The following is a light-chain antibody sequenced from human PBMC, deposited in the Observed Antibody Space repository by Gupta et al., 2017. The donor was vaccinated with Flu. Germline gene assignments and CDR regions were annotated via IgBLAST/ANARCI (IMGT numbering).Light chain of an antibody. CDR2: EVT. CDR1: TSDVGDFNF. Sequence: SITISCTGATSDVGDFNFVSWYQQCPGKAPQLVIYEVTNRPSGTSHRFSGSRSATAAFLTISGLQADDEADYYCALYTRVKSYVFGSGTRVSV. V-gene: IGLV2-14*01. CDR3: ALYTRVKSYV. J-gene: IGLJ1*01.